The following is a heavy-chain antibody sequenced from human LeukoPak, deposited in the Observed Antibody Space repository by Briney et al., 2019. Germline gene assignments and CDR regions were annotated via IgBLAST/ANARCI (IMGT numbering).Heavy chain of an antibody. V-gene: IGHV3-74*01. J-gene: IGHJ6*03. CDR1: GFTFSSYW. D-gene: IGHD1-26*01. CDR3: ARDSSGSYLYYYYYMDV. CDR2: INSDGSST. Sequence: HSRGSLRLSCAASGFTFSSYWMHWVRHAPGKGLVWVSRINSDGSSTSYADSVKGRFTISRDNAKNTLYLQMNSLRAEDTAVYYCARDSSGSYLYYYYYMDVWGKGTTVTVSS.